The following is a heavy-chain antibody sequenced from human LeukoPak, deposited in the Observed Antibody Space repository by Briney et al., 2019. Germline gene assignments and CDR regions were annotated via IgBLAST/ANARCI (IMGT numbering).Heavy chain of an antibody. J-gene: IGHJ4*02. Sequence: GRSLRLSCAASGFTFSSYVMHWVRQAPGKGLEWVAIISYDGSNEYYADSVKGRFTISRDNSKNTLYLQMNSLRAEDTAVYYCAKVAGHCSSTSCYYWGQGTLVTVSS. D-gene: IGHD2-2*01. V-gene: IGHV3-30*04. CDR2: ISYDGSNE. CDR1: GFTFSSYV. CDR3: AKVAGHCSSTSCYY.